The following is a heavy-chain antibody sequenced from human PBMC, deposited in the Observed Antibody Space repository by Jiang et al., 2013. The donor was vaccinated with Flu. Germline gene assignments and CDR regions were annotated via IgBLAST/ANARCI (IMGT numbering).Heavy chain of an antibody. J-gene: IGHJ4*02. Sequence: LEWVSVINSGGRTYYAESVKGRFTISRDNSKNTLFLQMNSLRDDDTAVYYCAKDRGYGGNFIHYWGQGTLVTVSP. CDR3: AKDRGYGGNFIHY. V-gene: IGHV3-66*01. D-gene: IGHD4-23*01. CDR2: INSGGRT.